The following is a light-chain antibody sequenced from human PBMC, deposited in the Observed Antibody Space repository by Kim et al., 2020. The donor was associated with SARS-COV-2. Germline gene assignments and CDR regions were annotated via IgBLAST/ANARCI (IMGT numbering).Light chain of an antibody. V-gene: IGLV1-51*01. CDR2: DNN. CDR3: GTWDSSRSGYV. CDR1: SSNIGNNY. J-gene: IGLJ1*01. Sequence: QSVLTQPPSVSAAPGQKVTISCSGRSSNIGNNYVSWYQQLPGTAPKLLIYDNNKRPSGIPDRFSGSKSGTSATLGITGLQTGDEADYYCGTWDSSRSGYVFGTGTKVTVL.